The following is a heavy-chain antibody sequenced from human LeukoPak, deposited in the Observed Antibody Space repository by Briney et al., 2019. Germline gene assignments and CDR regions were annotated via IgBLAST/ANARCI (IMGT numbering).Heavy chain of an antibody. CDR1: GFTFDDYA. Sequence: PGRSLRLSCAASGFTFDDYAMHWVRQAPGKGLEWVSGISWNSGSIGYADSVKGRFTISRDNAKNSLYLQMNSLRAEDTAVYYCARDPLSIYDILTGYYSKYFDYWGQGTLVTVSS. CDR3: ARDPLSIYDILTGYYSKYFDY. D-gene: IGHD3-9*01. J-gene: IGHJ4*02. CDR2: ISWNSGSI. V-gene: IGHV3-9*01.